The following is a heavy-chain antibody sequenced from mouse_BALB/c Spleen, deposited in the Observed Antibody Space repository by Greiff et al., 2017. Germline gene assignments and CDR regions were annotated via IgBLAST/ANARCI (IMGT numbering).Heavy chain of an antibody. V-gene: IGHV14-3*02. Sequence: EVQLQQSGAELVKPGASVKLSCTASGFNIKDTYMHWVKQRPEQGLEWIGRIDPANGNTKYDPKFQGKATITADTSSNTAYLQLTSLTSEDSAVYCCAPYNYDDLFAYWGQGTLVTVSA. D-gene: IGHD2-12*01. CDR1: GFNIKDTY. CDR2: IDPANGNT. J-gene: IGHJ3*01. CDR3: APYNYDDLFAY.